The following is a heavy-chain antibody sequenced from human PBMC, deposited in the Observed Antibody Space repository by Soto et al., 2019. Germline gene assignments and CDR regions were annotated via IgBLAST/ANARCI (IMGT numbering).Heavy chain of an antibody. Sequence: SATLSITCVGSGGSMSSFYWSWIRQSADKGLEWIGRIYPTGITNCNPSLKSRVTMSIDTSKKQFSLKVRSVTAADTARYYCARDRGGGWLDPWGQGALVTVSS. CDR3: ARDRGGGWLDP. CDR2: IYPTGIT. V-gene: IGHV4-4*07. J-gene: IGHJ5*02. CDR1: GGSMSSFY. D-gene: IGHD2-15*01.